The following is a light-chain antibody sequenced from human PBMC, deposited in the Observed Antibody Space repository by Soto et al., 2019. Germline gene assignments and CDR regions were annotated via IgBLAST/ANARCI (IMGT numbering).Light chain of an antibody. Sequence: EIVLTQSPDTLSLSPGERATLSCRASQSVSSALLAWYQQKPGQAPRLLLYRASTRATGIPDRFTGSGSGTDFALTISSLEPEDFAVYYCQQYESSPRTFGGGTKVVIK. CDR2: RAS. J-gene: IGKJ4*01. CDR1: QSVSSAL. V-gene: IGKV3-20*01. CDR3: QQYESSPRT.